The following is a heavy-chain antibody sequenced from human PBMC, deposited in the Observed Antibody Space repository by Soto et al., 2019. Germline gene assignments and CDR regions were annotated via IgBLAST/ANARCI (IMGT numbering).Heavy chain of an antibody. J-gene: IGHJ5*02. CDR3: ARDRYYSNYAYRFDP. V-gene: IGHV3-21*01. D-gene: IGHD4-4*01. Sequence: EVQLVESGGGLVKPGGSLRISCAASGFTFSSYSMNWVRQAPGKGLEWVSSISSSNSYIYYADSVKGRFTISRDNAKNSQYLQKNRLRAEEMAVYYCARDRYYSNYAYRFDPWGQGTLVTVA. CDR1: GFTFSSYS. CDR2: ISSSNSYI.